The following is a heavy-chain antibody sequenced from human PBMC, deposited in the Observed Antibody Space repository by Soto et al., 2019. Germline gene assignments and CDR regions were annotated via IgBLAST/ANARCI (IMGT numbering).Heavy chain of an antibody. CDR2: ISYDGSNK. Sequence: QVQLVESGGGVVQPGRSLRLSCAASGFTFSSYGMHWVRQAPGKGLEWVAVISYDGSNKYYADSVKGRFTMSRDNSKNPLYLQMNSLRAEDTAVYYCAKDRRPNYYYGMDVWGQGTTVTVSS. CDR3: AKDRRPNYYYGMDV. D-gene: IGHD6-25*01. V-gene: IGHV3-30*18. CDR1: GFTFSSYG. J-gene: IGHJ6*02.